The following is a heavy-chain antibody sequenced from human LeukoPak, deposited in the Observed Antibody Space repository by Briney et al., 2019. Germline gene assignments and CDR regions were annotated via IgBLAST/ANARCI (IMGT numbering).Heavy chain of an antibody. J-gene: IGHJ4*02. D-gene: IGHD3-22*01. Sequence: PSETLSLTCAVYGGSFSGYYWSWIRQPPGKGLEWIGEINHSGSTNYNPSLKSRVTISVDTSKNQFSLKLSSVTAADTAVYYCARPSRYYDSSGLRYWGQGTLVTVSS. CDR3: ARPSRYYDSSGLRY. CDR1: GGSFSGYY. V-gene: IGHV4-34*01. CDR2: INHSGST.